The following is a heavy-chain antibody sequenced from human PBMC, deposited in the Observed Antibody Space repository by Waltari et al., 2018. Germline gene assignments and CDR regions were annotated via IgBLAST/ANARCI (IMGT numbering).Heavy chain of an antibody. Sequence: QVQLVQSGAAVKKPGASVKVSCKASGYTFTSYYMHWERQAPGQGLEWMGIINPSGGSTSYAQKFQGRVTMTRDTSTSTVYMELSSLRSEDTAVYYCARTGLAVAGNDAFDIWGQGTMVTVSS. V-gene: IGHV1-46*01. CDR2: INPSGGST. J-gene: IGHJ3*02. CDR1: GYTFTSYY. CDR3: ARTGLAVAGNDAFDI. D-gene: IGHD6-19*01.